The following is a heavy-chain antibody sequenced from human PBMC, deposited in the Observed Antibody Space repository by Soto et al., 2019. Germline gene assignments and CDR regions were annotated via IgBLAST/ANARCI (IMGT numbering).Heavy chain of an antibody. CDR1: GGTFSSYA. D-gene: IGHD2-15*01. V-gene: IGHV1-69*01. Sequence: QVQLVQSGAEVTKPGSSVKVSCKASGGTFSSYAISWVRQAPGQGLEWMGGIIPIFGTANYAQKFQGRVTITADESTSTAYMELSSLRAEDTAVYYCARAKDIVVVVAAAAGYGMDVWGQGTTVTVSS. CDR2: IIPIFGTA. J-gene: IGHJ6*02. CDR3: ARAKDIVVVVAAAAGYGMDV.